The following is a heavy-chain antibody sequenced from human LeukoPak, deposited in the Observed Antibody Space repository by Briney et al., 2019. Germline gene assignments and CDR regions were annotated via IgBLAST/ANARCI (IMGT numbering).Heavy chain of an antibody. J-gene: IGHJ4*02. D-gene: IGHD4-17*01. CDR3: ARDGDYGDYLDY. CDR1: GYTFTGYY. Sequence: GASVTVSCTASGYTFTGYYMHWVRQAPGQGLEWMGRINPNSGGTNYAQKFQGRVTMTRDTSISTAYMELSRLRSDDTAVYYCARDGDYGDYLDYWGQGTLVTVSS. V-gene: IGHV1-2*06. CDR2: INPNSGGT.